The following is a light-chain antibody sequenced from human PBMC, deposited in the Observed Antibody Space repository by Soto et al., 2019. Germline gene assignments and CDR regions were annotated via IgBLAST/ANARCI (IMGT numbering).Light chain of an antibody. Sequence: QSVLTQPASVSGSPGQSVTISCTGTSSDVGAYKYVSWYQQHPGKAPKLMIYEVSNRPSGVSNRFSGSKSGNTASLTISGLQADDEADYYCNSYAGDIIRFVFGTGTNVTVL. V-gene: IGLV2-14*01. CDR2: EVS. J-gene: IGLJ1*01. CDR3: NSYAGDIIRFV. CDR1: SSDVGAYKY.